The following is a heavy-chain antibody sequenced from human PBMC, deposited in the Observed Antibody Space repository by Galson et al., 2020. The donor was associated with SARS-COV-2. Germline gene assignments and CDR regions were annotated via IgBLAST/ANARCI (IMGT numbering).Heavy chain of an antibody. Sequence: ETSETLSLTCTVSGGSISSGGYYWTWIRQHPGKGLEWIGYIHYSGSTYYNPSLKSRVTISLDTSKNQFSLKLSSVTAADTAVYYCAREGITATSKWFDPWGQGTLVTVSS. CDR3: AREGITATSKWFDP. V-gene: IGHV4-31*03. CDR1: GGSISSGGYY. CDR2: IHYSGST. J-gene: IGHJ5*02. D-gene: IGHD6-13*01.